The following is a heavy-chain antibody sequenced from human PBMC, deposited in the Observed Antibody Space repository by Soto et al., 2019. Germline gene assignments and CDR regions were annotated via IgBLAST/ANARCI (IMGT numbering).Heavy chain of an antibody. CDR2: IIPIPGIA. CDR3: ALWGKGADCGGDCYPYFEY. Sequence: QVQLVQSGAEMKKPGSSVKVSCKASGGTFSSYTISWVRQAPGQGLEWMGRIIPIPGIANYAQKFQGRVTITADESTSTAYIELSSLRSADTGVSYCALWGKGADCGGDCYPYFEYWGQGTLVTVSS. D-gene: IGHD2-21*02. J-gene: IGHJ4*02. V-gene: IGHV1-69*02. CDR1: GGTFSSYT.